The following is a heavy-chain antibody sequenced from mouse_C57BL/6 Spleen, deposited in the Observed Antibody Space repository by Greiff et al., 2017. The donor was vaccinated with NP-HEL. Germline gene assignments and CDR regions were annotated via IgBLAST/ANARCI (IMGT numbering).Heavy chain of an antibody. CDR3: ARSSTTVVERYWYFDV. V-gene: IGHV1-69*01. J-gene: IGHJ1*03. CDR1: GYTFTSYW. Sequence: QVQLQQPGAELVMPGASVKLSCKASGYTFTSYWMHWVKQRPGQGLEWIGEIDPSDSYTNYNQKFKGKSTLTVDKSSSTAYMQLSSLTSEYSAVYYCARSSTTVVERYWYFDVWGTGTTVTVSS. CDR2: IDPSDSYT. D-gene: IGHD1-1*01.